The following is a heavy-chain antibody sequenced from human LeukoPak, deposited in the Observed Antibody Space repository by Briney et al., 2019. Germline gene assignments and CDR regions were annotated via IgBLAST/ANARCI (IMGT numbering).Heavy chain of an antibody. J-gene: IGHJ6*03. CDR1: GYTFTSYD. CDR2: MNPNSGNT. V-gene: IGHV1-8*01. Sequence: ASVKVSCKASGYTFTSYDINWVRQATGQGLEWMGWMNPNSGNTGYAQKFQGRVTMTRNTSISTAYMELSSPRSEDTAVYYCARSPPVPTIFGVVGYYYYMDVWGKGTTVTVSS. D-gene: IGHD3-3*01. CDR3: ARSPPVPTIFGVVGYYYYMDV.